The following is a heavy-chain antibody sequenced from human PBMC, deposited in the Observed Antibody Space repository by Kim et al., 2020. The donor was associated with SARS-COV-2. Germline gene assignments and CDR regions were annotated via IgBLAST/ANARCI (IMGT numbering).Heavy chain of an antibody. Sequence: GGSLRLSCAASGFSFSSYGMHWVRQAPGKGLEWGAVISYDGTNKYYADSVKGRFTISRDNSKYTLYLRKNSLRAEDTDVYYCAKCPVQLASYYYYGRDVCGPDIMVTVSS. J-gene: IGHJ6*02. CDR2: ISYDGTNK. D-gene: IGHD6-6*01. CDR1: GFSFSSYG. V-gene: IGHV3-30*18. CDR3: AKCPVQLASYYYYGRDV.